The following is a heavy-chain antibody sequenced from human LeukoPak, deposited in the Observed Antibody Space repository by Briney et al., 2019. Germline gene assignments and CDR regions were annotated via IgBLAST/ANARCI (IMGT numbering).Heavy chain of an antibody. J-gene: IGHJ4*02. D-gene: IGHD1-26*01. V-gene: IGHV3-64*04. CDR2: ISSNGGST. CDR1: GFTFSSYA. Sequence: GGSLRLSCSASGFTFSSYAMHWVRQAPGKGLEYVSAISSNGGSTYYAGSVKGRFTISRDNSKNTLSLQMNSLRAEDTAVYYCAKSPSGRSRISWFDYWGQGILVTVSS. CDR3: AKSPSGRSRISWFDY.